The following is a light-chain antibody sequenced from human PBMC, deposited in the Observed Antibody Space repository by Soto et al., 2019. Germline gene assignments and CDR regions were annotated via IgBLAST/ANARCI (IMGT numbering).Light chain of an antibody. Sequence: DIQMTQTPSTLSASVGDRVTITCRASQSISSWLAWYQQKPGKAPKLMIYDDSSLESGVPSRLSGSGSGTELNLTISSLQPDDFATYYCQKYNSYSWTCGQGTKVDIK. CDR2: DDS. V-gene: IGKV1-5*01. CDR3: QKYNSYSWT. CDR1: QSISSW. J-gene: IGKJ1*01.